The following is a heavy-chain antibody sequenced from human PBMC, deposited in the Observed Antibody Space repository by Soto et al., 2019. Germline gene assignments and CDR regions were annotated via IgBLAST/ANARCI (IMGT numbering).Heavy chain of an antibody. J-gene: IGHJ6*02. V-gene: IGHV1-2*02. CDR1: GYTFTGYY. D-gene: IGHD3-22*01. CDR3: ARDGDSSGYHTDYGMDV. Sequence: RASVKVSCKASGYTFTGYYMHWVRQAPGQGLEWMGWINPNSGGTNYAQKFQGRVTMTRDTSISTAYMELSRLRSDDTAVYYCARDGDSSGYHTDYGMDVWGQGTTVTVSS. CDR2: INPNSGGT.